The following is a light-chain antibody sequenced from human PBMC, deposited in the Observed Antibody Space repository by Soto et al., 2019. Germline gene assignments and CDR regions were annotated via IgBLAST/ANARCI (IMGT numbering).Light chain of an antibody. V-gene: IGLV1-40*01. CDR2: GNS. J-gene: IGLJ3*02. Sequence: QSVLTQPPSVSGAPGQRVTISCTGSNSNIGAGYDVHWYQQLPGTAPKLLIYGNSNRPSGVPDRFSASKSGTSASLAITGLQAEDEADYYCQSYDSSLSGWVFGAGTKLTVL. CDR1: NSNIGAGYD. CDR3: QSYDSSLSGWV.